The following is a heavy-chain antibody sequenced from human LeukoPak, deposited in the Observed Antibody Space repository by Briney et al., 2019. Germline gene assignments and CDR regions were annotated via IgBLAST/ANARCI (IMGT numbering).Heavy chain of an antibody. CDR3: AKDHGGSYYLTYYFDY. CDR2: ISYDGSNK. D-gene: IGHD1-26*01. CDR1: GFTFSSYG. V-gene: IGHV3-30*18. J-gene: IGHJ4*02. Sequence: GGSLRLSCAASGFTFSSYGMHWVRQAPGKGLEWVAVISYDGSNKYYADSVKGRFTISRDNYKNTLYLQMNSLRAEDTAVYYCAKDHGGSYYLTYYFDYWGQGTLVTVSS.